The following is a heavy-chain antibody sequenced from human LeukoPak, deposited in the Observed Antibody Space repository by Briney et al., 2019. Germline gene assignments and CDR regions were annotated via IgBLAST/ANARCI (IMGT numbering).Heavy chain of an antibody. D-gene: IGHD5-18*01. J-gene: IGHJ6*02. CDR3: ARGPHRGPSYGSAQFYYGMDF. Sequence: PSEALSLTCTVSGGSISSYYWSWIRQSPGKGLEWIGYIYYSGNANYNPSLKSRVTMSVDMSKNQFSLSLASVTAADTALYSCARGPHRGPSYGSAQFYYGMDFWGQGTTVTVAS. CDR2: IYYSGNA. CDR1: GGSISSYY. V-gene: IGHV4-59*01.